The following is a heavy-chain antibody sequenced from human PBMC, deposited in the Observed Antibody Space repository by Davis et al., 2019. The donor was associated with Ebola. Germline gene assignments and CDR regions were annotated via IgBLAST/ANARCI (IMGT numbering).Heavy chain of an antibody. CDR1: GASISSYY. CDR3: ARAGYDYVWGSYRPTRYYFDY. D-gene: IGHD3-16*02. V-gene: IGHV4-59*01. J-gene: IGHJ4*02. CDR2: IYYSGST. Sequence: SETLSLTCSVSGASISSYYWSWIRQPPGKGLEWIGYIYYSGSTNYNPSLKSRVTISVDTSKNQFSLKLSSVTAADTAVYYCARAGYDYVWGSYRPTRYYFDYWGQGTLVTVSS.